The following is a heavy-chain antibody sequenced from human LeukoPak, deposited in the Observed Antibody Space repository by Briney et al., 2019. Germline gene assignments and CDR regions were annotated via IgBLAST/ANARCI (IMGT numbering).Heavy chain of an antibody. CDR1: GFTFSSYS. V-gene: IGHV3-21*01. CDR2: ISSSSSYI. D-gene: IGHD3-22*01. J-gene: IGHJ4*02. CDR3: ARDGGYYYYDSSGYLFDY. Sequence: GGSLRLSCAASGFTFSSYSMNWVRQAPGKGLEWVSSISSSSSYIYYADSVKGRFTISRDNAKNSLYLQMNSLRAEDTAVYYCARDGGYYYYDSSGYLFDYWGQGTLVTASS.